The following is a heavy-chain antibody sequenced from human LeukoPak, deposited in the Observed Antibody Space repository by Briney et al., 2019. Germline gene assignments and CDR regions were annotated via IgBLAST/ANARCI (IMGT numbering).Heavy chain of an antibody. V-gene: IGHV4-59*01. CDR3: ARGDSSGRVDS. J-gene: IGHJ4*02. Sequence: SATLSLTATVPGGSISDYSWSWIRQPPRKGLEWIGYIYYSGSTNYNPSLKSRVTMSVDTSKNQFSLKLSSVTAADTAVYHCARGDSSGRVDSWGQGTLVTVTS. CDR1: GGSISDYS. CDR2: IYYSGST. D-gene: IGHD6-19*01.